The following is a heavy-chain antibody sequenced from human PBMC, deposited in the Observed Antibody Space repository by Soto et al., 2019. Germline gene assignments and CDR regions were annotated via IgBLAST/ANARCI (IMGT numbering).Heavy chain of an antibody. Sequence: GASVKVSCKASGYTFTSYYMHWVRQAPGQGLEWMGIINPSGGSTSYAQKFQGRVTMTRDTSTSTVYMELSSLRSEDTAVYYCARVTGRVSGYCSGGSCDPFDYWGQGTLVTVSS. V-gene: IGHV1-46*03. J-gene: IGHJ4*02. CDR2: INPSGGST. CDR3: ARVTGRVSGYCSGGSCDPFDY. CDR1: GYTFTSYY. D-gene: IGHD2-15*01.